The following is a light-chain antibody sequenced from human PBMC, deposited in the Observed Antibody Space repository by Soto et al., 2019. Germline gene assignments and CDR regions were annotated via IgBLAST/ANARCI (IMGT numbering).Light chain of an antibody. V-gene: IGLV1-40*01. Sequence: QPVLTQPPSVSGAPGQRVTISCTGSSSNIGAGYDVHWYQQRPGAAPKLIISANINRPSGVPDRFSGSKSGTSASLAITGLQADDEGDYYCQSYDSTLSARYVFGTGTKLTVL. CDR1: SSNIGAGYD. CDR2: ANI. J-gene: IGLJ1*01. CDR3: QSYDSTLSARYV.